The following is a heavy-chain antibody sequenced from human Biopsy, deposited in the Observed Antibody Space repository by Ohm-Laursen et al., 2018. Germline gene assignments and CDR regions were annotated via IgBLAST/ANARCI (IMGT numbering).Heavy chain of an antibody. CDR3: ALAAAQTVTHFDY. CDR1: GFTFSSYA. J-gene: IGHJ4*02. D-gene: IGHD4-17*01. CDR2: ISGNSDII. V-gene: IGHV3-23*01. Sequence: SLRLSCAATGFTFSSYAMTWFRQAPGTGLERVSTISGNSDIIYDTDSVKGRFTISRDNSKNTLYLQMNSLRADDTAVYYCALAAAQTVTHFDYWGQGTLVTVSS.